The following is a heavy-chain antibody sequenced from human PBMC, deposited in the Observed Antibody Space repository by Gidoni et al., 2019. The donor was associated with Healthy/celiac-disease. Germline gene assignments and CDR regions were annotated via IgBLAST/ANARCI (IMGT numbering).Heavy chain of an antibody. J-gene: IGHJ3*02. Sequence: EVQLVESGGGLVQPGGSLRLACAASGFTFSSYWMSWVRQAPGKGLEWVANIKQDGSEKYYVDSVKGRFTISRDNAKNSLYLQMNSLRAEDTAVYYCARSSGYYPLDAFDIWGQGTMVTVSS. D-gene: IGHD3-22*01. V-gene: IGHV3-7*01. CDR1: GFTFSSYW. CDR3: ARSSGYYPLDAFDI. CDR2: IKQDGSEK.